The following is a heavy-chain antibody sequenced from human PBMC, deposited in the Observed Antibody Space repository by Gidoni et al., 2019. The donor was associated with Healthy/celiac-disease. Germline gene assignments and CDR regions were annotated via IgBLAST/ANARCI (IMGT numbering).Heavy chain of an antibody. J-gene: IGHJ6*02. CDR3: ARDKLVVTATSYYYYGMDV. V-gene: IGHV1-69*01. D-gene: IGHD2-21*02. CDR2: IIPIFGTA. CDR1: EGTFSHYA. Sequence: QVQLVQSGAEVKKPGSSVKVSCKASEGTFSHYAISWVRQAPGQGLEWMGGIIPIFGTANYAQKFQGRVTITADESTSTAYMELSSLRSEDTAVYYCARDKLVVTATSYYYYGMDVWGQGTTVTVSS.